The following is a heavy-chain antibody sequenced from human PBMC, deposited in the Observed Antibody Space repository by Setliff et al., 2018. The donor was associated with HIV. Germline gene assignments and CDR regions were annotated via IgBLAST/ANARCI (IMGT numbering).Heavy chain of an antibody. CDR3: ARGGNSAAAWFDS. Sequence: SETLSLTCIVSGASISSGGHYWSWIRQQPGKGLEWIGYIHYTGSHFYNPSLMSRVTISVDKSKNQISQRLNSMTAADTAVYFCARGGNSAAAWFDSRGQGTLVTVSS. D-gene: IGHD5-18*01. CDR2: IHYTGSH. CDR1: GASISSGGHY. V-gene: IGHV4-31*02. J-gene: IGHJ5*01.